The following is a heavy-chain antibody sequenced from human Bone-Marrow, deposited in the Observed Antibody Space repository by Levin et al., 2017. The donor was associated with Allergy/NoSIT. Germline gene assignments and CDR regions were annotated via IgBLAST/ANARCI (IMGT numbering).Heavy chain of an antibody. D-gene: IGHD1-26*01. CDR2: IYSTGKT. CDR3: ARDKGGGYLEYWFDP. CDR1: GGSITSYY. J-gene: IGHJ5*01. Sequence: PSETLSLTCTVSGGSITSYYWSWIRQPAGKGLEWIGRIYSTGKTNYNPSLKNRVTMSLDRSTNQFSLTLSSVTAADTAMYYCARDKGGGYLEYWFDPWGQGTLVTVSS. V-gene: IGHV4-4*07.